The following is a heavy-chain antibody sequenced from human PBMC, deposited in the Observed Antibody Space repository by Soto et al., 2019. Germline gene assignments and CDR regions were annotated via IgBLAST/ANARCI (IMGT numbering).Heavy chain of an antibody. CDR1: GFTFSSYA. CDR2: ISGSGGST. Sequence: GGSLRLSCAASGFTFSSYAMSWVRQAPGEGLEWVSAISGSGGSTYYADSVKGRFTISRDNSKNTLYLQMNSLRAEDTAVYYCAKSIAVAGTGAGYYYYYGMDVWGQGTTVTVPS. D-gene: IGHD6-19*01. CDR3: AKSIAVAGTGAGYYYYYGMDV. V-gene: IGHV3-23*01. J-gene: IGHJ6*02.